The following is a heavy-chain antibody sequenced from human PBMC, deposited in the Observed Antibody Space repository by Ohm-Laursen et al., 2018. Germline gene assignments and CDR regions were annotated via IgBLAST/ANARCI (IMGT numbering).Heavy chain of an antibody. D-gene: IGHD4-17*01. J-gene: IGHJ4*02. Sequence: SLRLSCAASGFTFSSYGMHWVRQAPGKGLEWVAVISYDGSNKYYADSVKGRFTISRGNSKNTLYLQMNSLRAEDTAVYYCAKDWGMTTEHDYWGQGALVTVPS. CDR1: GFTFSSYG. CDR2: ISYDGSNK. V-gene: IGHV3-30*18. CDR3: AKDWGMTTEHDY.